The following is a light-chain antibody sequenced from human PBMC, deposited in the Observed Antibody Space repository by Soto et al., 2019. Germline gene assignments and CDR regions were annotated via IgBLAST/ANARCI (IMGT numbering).Light chain of an antibody. V-gene: IGKV1-6*01. J-gene: IGKJ1*01. CDR3: LQDYHSPWT. CDR1: QGVRND. Sequence: ATQMTQSPSSLSASVGDRVTITCRASQGVRNDLSWYQQKPGKAPNLLIYAASNLQSGVPSRFSGSGSGTDFTLTISGLQPEDSANYYCLQDYHSPWTFGQVTRVEIK. CDR2: AAS.